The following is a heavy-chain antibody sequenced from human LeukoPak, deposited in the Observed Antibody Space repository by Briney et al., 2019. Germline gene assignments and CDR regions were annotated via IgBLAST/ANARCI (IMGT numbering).Heavy chain of an antibody. V-gene: IGHV1-69*05. Sequence: SVKVSCKASGGTFSSYAISWVRQAPGQGLEWMGGIIPIFGTANYAQKFQGRVTITTDESTSTAYMELSSLRSEDTAVYYCARSTNPPYSSTGDWFDPWGQGTQVTVSS. CDR3: ARSTNPPYSSTGDWFDP. CDR1: GGTFSSYA. D-gene: IGHD6-13*01. CDR2: IIPIFGTA. J-gene: IGHJ5*02.